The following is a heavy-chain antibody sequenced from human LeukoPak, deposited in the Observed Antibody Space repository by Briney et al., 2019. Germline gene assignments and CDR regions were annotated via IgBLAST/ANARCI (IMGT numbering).Heavy chain of an antibody. V-gene: IGHV3-30*04. CDR3: AKARRGIAAAGSHFDY. J-gene: IGHJ4*02. CDR2: ISYDGSNK. Sequence: GGSLRLSCAASGFTFSSYAMHWVRQAPGKGLEWVAVISYDGSNKYYADSVKGRFTISRDNSKNTLYLQMNSLRAEDTAVYYCAKARRGIAAAGSHFDYWGQGTLVTVSS. D-gene: IGHD6-13*01. CDR1: GFTFSSYA.